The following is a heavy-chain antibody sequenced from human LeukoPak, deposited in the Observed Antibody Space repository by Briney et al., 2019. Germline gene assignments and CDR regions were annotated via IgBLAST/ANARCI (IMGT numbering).Heavy chain of an antibody. Sequence: GGSLRLSCAASGFTFSSYEMNRVRQAPGKGLEWVANIKQDGSEEHYIESMKGRFTISRDNAKKSLYLQMNSLRAEDTAVYYCARESYYYDSSGPDYWGQGTLVTVSS. CDR2: IKQDGSEE. D-gene: IGHD3-22*01. CDR1: GFTFSSYE. V-gene: IGHV3-7*04. CDR3: ARESYYYDSSGPDY. J-gene: IGHJ4*02.